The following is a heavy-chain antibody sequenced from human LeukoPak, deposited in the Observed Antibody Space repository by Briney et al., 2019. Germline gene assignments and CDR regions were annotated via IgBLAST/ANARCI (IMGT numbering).Heavy chain of an antibody. Sequence: GGSLRLSCAASGFTFSSYNMKWVRQAPGKGLEWVSYISSGSTTIYCADSVQGRFTISRDNAKNSLYLQMNSLTDEDTAVYYCAGVSYGSSWSDYWGQGTLVTVSS. CDR2: ISSGSTTI. D-gene: IGHD6-13*01. J-gene: IGHJ4*02. V-gene: IGHV3-48*02. CDR3: AGVSYGSSWSDY. CDR1: GFTFSSYN.